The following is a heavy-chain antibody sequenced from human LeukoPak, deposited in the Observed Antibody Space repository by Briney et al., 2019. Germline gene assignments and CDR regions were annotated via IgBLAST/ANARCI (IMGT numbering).Heavy chain of an antibody. J-gene: IGHJ4*02. CDR3: AKDDGSGSYFDY. D-gene: IGHD3-10*01. CDR1: GFTFSSYD. CDR2: ISGSGGDT. V-gene: IGHV3-23*01. Sequence: GGSLRLSCAASGFTFSSYDMSWVRQVPGKGLEWVSTISGSGGDTYYTYSVKSRFTISRDNSKNTLYLQMNSLRAEDTAIYYCAKDDGSGSYFDYWGQGTLVTVSS.